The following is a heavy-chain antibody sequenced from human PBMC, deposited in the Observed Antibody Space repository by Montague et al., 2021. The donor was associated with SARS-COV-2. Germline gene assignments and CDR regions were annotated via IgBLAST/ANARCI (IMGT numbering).Heavy chain of an antibody. CDR3: ARETMTADAFDI. D-gene: IGHD1-14*01. Sequence: SETLSLTCTVSGASVGSYDWGWIRQSPGKGLEWIGYFYSVGSTDYNPSLKSQATISRDTSKNQFSLKVRSVTAADTAVYYCARETMTADAFDIWGQGTMVTVSS. CDR2: FYSVGST. V-gene: IGHV4-59*02. J-gene: IGHJ3*02. CDR1: GASVGSYD.